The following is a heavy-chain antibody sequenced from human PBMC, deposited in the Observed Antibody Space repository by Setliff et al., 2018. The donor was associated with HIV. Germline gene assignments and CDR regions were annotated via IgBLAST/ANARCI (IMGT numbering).Heavy chain of an antibody. CDR1: GGSINSDNYY. V-gene: IGHV4-39*01. J-gene: IGHJ1*01. Sequence: SETLSLTCSVSGGSINSDNYYWGWIRQAPGKGLEWIGSIYYSGTTYYNPSLRGRVTISVDRSRNHFSLTLNSVTAADTATYYCASRGIVVVTMSMPDEFFVHWGHGTLVTVSS. D-gene: IGHD2-21*02. CDR3: ASRGIVVVTMSMPDEFFVH. CDR2: IYYSGTT.